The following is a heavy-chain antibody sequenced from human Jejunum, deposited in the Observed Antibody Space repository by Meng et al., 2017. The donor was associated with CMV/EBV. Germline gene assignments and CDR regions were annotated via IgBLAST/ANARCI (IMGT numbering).Heavy chain of an antibody. CDR2: ITSSSTYI. V-gene: IGHV3-21*01. J-gene: IGHJ4*02. CDR1: GFKFRTYT. CDR3: ARDYRRGDGSG. Sequence: LSCAASGFKFRTYTMNWVRQAPGKGLEWVSSITSSSTYIYYADSAKGRFTISRDNAKNSLYLQMNSLRADDTAVYYCARDYRRGDGSGWGQGTLVTVSS. D-gene: IGHD2-21*02.